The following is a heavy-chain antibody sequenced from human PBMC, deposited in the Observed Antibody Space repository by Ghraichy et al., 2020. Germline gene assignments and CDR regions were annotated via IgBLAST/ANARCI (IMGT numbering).Heavy chain of an antibody. CDR2: ISGSGGST. CDR1: GFTFSSYA. D-gene: IGHD2-21*02. V-gene: IGHV3-23*01. J-gene: IGHJ4*02. Sequence: GGSLRLSCAASGFTFSSYAMSWVRQAPGKGLEWVSAISGSGGSTYYADSVKGRFTISRDNSKNTLYLQMNSLRAEDTAVYYCAKDRYSYCGGDCYYFDYWGQGTLVTVSS. CDR3: AKDRYSYCGGDCYYFDY.